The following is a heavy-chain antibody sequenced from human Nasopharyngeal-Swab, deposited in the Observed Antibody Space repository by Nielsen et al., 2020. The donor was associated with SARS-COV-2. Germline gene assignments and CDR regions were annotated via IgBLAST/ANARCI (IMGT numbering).Heavy chain of an antibody. CDR1: GFTFSSYA. D-gene: IGHD2-2*01. V-gene: IGHV3-23*01. CDR3: AKDYGLYCSSTSCPDDAFDI. CDR2: ISGSGGST. J-gene: IGHJ3*02. Sequence: GGSLRLSCAASGFTFSSYAMSWVRQAPGKGLEWVSAISGSGGSTYYADSVKGRFTISRDNSKNTLYLQMNSLRAEDTAVYDCAKDYGLYCSSTSCPDDAFDIWGQGTMVTVSS.